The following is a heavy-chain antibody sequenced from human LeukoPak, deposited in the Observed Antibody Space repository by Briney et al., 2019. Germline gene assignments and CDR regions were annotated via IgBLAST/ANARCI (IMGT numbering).Heavy chain of an antibody. Sequence: GGPLRLSCAASGFPLLNYVMSCVRQAPARGPEGLSSMKGGGETFYADSVEGRFALSRDDSSNRVYLQLNNLRVEDTAIYYCARASWISTADAVRWGQGTQVTVSS. CDR3: ARASWISTADAVR. V-gene: IGHV3-23*01. CDR2: MKGGGET. D-gene: IGHD2-2*03. CDR1: GFPLLNYV. J-gene: IGHJ1*01.